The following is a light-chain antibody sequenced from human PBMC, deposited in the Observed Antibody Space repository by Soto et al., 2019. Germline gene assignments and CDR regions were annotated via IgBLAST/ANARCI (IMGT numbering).Light chain of an antibody. CDR3: GSYTTSSNYV. Sequence: QSSLTQPASVSGSPGQSITISCTGTSSDFDAYNYVSWYQQHPGKAPKLMIYDVSNRPSGISNRFSGSKSGNTASLTISGLQAEDEADYYCGSYTTSSNYVFGTGTKVTVL. J-gene: IGLJ1*01. CDR2: DVS. V-gene: IGLV2-14*01. CDR1: SSDFDAYNY.